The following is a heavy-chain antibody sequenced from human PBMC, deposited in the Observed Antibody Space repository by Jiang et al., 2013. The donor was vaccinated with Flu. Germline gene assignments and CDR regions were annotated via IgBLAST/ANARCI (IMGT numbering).Heavy chain of an antibody. Sequence: GGLVQPGGSLRLSCAVSGFTFSSYTMSWVRQAPGKGLEWVSVSGSGGSAYYADSVKGRFTISRDNSKNTLYLQMNSLRSDDTAVYYCAKGPYSEGYFDYWGQGTLVTVSS. V-gene: IGHV3-23*01. CDR1: GFTFSSYT. CDR2: SGSGGSA. CDR3: AKGPYSEGYFDY. J-gene: IGHJ4*02. D-gene: IGHD4-11*01.